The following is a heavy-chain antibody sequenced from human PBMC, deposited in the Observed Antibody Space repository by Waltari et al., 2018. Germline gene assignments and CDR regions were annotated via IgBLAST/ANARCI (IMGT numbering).Heavy chain of an antibody. Sequence: EVQLVESGGGLVQPGGSLRVSCAASGCTFSGYAVGWVRRARGKGLVWVSAISGSGGSTYYADSVKGRFTISRDNSKNTLYLQMNSLRAEDTAVYYCAKDPPGYDVNCDYWGQGTLVTVSS. CDR2: ISGSGGST. D-gene: IGHD6-13*01. J-gene: IGHJ4*02. V-gene: IGHV3-23*04. CDR1: GCTFSGYA. CDR3: AKDPPGYDVNCDY.